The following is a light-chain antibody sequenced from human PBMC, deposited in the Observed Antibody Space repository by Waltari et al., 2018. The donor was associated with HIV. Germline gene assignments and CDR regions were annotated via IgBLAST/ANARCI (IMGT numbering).Light chain of an antibody. V-gene: IGLV1-47*01. CDR1: ISNTGNSF. CDR3: STWDDSLSHWV. J-gene: IGLJ3*02. CDR2: RND. Sequence: QSVLSQPPSASGTPGQNTSISCSGDISNTGNSFVYLYQQRPRMAPRLLIYRNDQRPSGVPDRFSGSKSDTSASLAISGLRFEDEADYHCSTWDDSLSHWVFGGGTKLTVL.